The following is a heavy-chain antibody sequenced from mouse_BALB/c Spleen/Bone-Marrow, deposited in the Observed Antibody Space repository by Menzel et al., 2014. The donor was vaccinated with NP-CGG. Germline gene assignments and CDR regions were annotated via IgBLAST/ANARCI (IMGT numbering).Heavy chain of an antibody. CDR3: ARRDDAMDY. CDR2: INPGSGGT. D-gene: IGHD3-3*01. J-gene: IGHJ4*01. CDR1: GYAFTNYL. Sequence: QVQLQQSGAELVRPGTSVKVSCKASGYAFTNYLIEWVKQRPGQGLEWIGVINPGSGGTNYNEKFKGKATLTADKSSSTAYMQLSSLTSADSAVYFCARRDDAMDYWGQGTSVTVSS. V-gene: IGHV1-54*03.